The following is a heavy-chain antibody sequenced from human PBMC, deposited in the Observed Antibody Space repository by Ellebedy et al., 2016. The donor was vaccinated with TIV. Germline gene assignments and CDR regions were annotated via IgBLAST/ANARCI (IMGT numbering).Heavy chain of an antibody. CDR2: IYHSGST. D-gene: IGHD2-2*02. CDR3: ARDTTCYSCPHYGLDV. V-gene: IGHV4-59*11. J-gene: IGHJ6*02. Sequence: SETLSLTXTVSGGYLRSHYWSWIRQPPGKGLEWIGYIYHSGSTEYNPSLKSRVTISVDTSKNQFSLKLRSVTAADTAVYYCARDTTCYSCPHYGLDVWGQGTTVTVSS. CDR1: GGYLRSHY.